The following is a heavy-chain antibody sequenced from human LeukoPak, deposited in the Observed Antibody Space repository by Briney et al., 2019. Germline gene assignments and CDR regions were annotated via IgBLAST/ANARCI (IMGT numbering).Heavy chain of an antibody. CDR2: IYYSGST. J-gene: IGHJ6*03. Sequence: SETLSLTCTVSGGSISNKYWSWIRQPPGKGLEWIGYIYYSGSTNYNPSLKSRVTISVDTSKNQFSLKLSSVTAADTAVYYCARGCSSTSCYTRYYYYMDVWGKGTTVTVSS. CDR1: GGSISNKY. D-gene: IGHD2-2*02. V-gene: IGHV4-59*01. CDR3: ARGCSSTSCYTRYYYYMDV.